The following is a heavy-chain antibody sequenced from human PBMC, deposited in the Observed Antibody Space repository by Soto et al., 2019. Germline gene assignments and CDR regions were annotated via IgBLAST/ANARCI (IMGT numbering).Heavy chain of an antibody. Sequence: PGGSLRLSCAASGFTLSSYWMSWVRQAPGKGLEWVANIKQDGSEKYYVDSVKGRFTISRDNAKNSLYLQMNSLRAEDTAVYYCARVHSSGESDYWGQGTLVTVSS. CDR3: ARVHSSGESDY. CDR2: IKQDGSEK. V-gene: IGHV3-7*01. CDR1: GFTLSSYW. J-gene: IGHJ4*02. D-gene: IGHD3-22*01.